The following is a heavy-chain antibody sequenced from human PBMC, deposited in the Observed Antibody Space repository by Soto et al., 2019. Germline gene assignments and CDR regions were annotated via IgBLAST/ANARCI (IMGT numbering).Heavy chain of an antibody. CDR3: ARGPAQFDP. CDR2: INPMLGVA. Sequence: SVKVSCKASGGSFSSPVISWLRQAPGQGPEWMGGINPMLGVANFAQKFQDRVTITADESTTTAYVELSSLRSEDTAVYYCARGPAQFDPWGQGTLVTVSS. V-gene: IGHV1-69*10. D-gene: IGHD2-2*01. CDR1: GGSFSSPV. J-gene: IGHJ5*02.